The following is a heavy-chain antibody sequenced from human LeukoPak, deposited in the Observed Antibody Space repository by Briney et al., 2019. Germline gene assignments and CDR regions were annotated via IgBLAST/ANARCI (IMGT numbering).Heavy chain of an antibody. Sequence: GGSLRLSCAVSGLTLSNYGMSWVRQAQGKGREWVAGISDRGGSTNYADSVKGRFTISRDNPKHTLYLHMNSLRAEDTAVYFCAKRGVVIRVILVGFHKEAYYFEFWGQGALVTVSS. D-gene: IGHD3/OR15-3a*01. V-gene: IGHV3-23*01. CDR1: GLTLSNYG. J-gene: IGHJ4*02. CDR2: ISDRGGST. CDR3: AKRGVVIRVILVGFHKEAYYFEF.